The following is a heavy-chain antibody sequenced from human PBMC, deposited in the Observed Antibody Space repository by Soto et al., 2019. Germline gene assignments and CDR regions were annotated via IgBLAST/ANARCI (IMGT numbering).Heavy chain of an antibody. J-gene: IGHJ5*02. D-gene: IGHD3-9*01. CDR1: DGSISSYY. V-gene: IGHV4-59*01. CDR2: TYYSGST. Sequence: SETLSLTCTVSDGSISSYYWSWIRQPPGKGLEWLGYTYYSGSTNYNPSLKSRVTISVDTSKNQFSLKLSSVTAAASAVYYCARGLVYYDILTGLNWLEPWGQGSLVSVAS. CDR3: ARGLVYYDILTGLNWLEP.